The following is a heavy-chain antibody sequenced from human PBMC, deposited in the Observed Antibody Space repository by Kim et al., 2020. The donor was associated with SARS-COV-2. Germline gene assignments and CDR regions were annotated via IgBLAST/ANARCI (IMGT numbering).Heavy chain of an antibody. Sequence: SVKVSCKASGGIFSSYAINWVRQAPGQGLEWMGRVIPILDIANYAQKFQGRVKLTADRSTSTAYMELNSLRSEDTAIYYCARPMEGGYSLRCDYWGQGTRVTVSS. J-gene: IGHJ4*02. CDR1: GGIFSSYA. CDR3: ARPMEGGYSLRCDY. CDR2: VIPILDIA. V-gene: IGHV1-69*04. D-gene: IGHD5-12*01.